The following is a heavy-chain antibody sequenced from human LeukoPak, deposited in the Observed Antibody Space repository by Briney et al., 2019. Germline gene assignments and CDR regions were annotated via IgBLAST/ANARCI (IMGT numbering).Heavy chain of an antibody. D-gene: IGHD3-10*01. Sequence: PGGSLRLSCAASGFTFSSYSMNWVRQAPGKGLEWVSYINIIRSEIYYGDSVKGRFTISTDNAKNSVYLQMNSLRDEDTAVYYCARDRAYAFDNWGQGTMVTVSS. CDR3: ARDRAYAFDN. V-gene: IGHV3-48*02. CDR1: GFTFSSYS. J-gene: IGHJ3*02. CDR2: INIIRSEI.